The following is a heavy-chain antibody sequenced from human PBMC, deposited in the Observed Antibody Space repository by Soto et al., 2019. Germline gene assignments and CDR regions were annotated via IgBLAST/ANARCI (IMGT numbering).Heavy chain of an antibody. CDR2: INHSGST. D-gene: IGHD3-10*01. J-gene: IGHJ6*03. CDR3: ARERITMVRGVYYPYYYYYMDV. V-gene: IGHV4-34*01. Sequence: SETLSLTCAVYGGSFSGYYWSWIRQPPGKGLEWIGEINHSGSTNYNPSLKSRVTISVDTSKNQFSLKLSSVTAADTAVYYCARERITMVRGVYYPYYYYYMDVWGKGTTVTVSS. CDR1: GGSFSGYY.